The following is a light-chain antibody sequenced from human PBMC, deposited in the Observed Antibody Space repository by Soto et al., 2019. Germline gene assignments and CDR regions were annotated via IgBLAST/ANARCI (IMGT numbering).Light chain of an antibody. Sequence: QSVLTQPPSASGTPGQRVTISCSGSSSNIGSNPVNWYQQLPGTAPKLLIYNNNQRPSGVPDRFAGCMSGTSACLAISGLQSEDEADYYCAAWDDSLNGWVFGGGTKLTVL. CDR2: NNN. V-gene: IGLV1-44*01. J-gene: IGLJ3*02. CDR3: AAWDDSLNGWV. CDR1: SSNIGSNP.